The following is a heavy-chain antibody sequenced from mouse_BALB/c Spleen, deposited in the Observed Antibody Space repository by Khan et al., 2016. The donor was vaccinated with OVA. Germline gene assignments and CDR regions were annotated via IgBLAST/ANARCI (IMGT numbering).Heavy chain of an antibody. CDR2: ISYSGSS. V-gene: IGHV3-2*02. J-gene: IGHJ4*01. CDR1: GYSITSDYA. Sequence: EVQLQESGPGLVKPSQSLSLTCTVTGYSITSDYAWNWIRQFPGNKLEWMGYISYSGSSSYPPSLKSRISITRDTSKNQFFLQLNSVTTEDTATYYCARGRTYWGQGTSVTVAS. CDR3: ARGRTY.